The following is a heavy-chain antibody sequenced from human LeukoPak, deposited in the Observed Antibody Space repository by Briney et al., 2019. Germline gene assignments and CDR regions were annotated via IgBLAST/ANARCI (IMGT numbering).Heavy chain of an antibody. D-gene: IGHD1-1*01. J-gene: IGHJ4*02. V-gene: IGHV3-23*01. CDR1: GFIFNNYG. Sequence: GGSLRLSCAASGFIFNNYGLIWVRQAPGKGLEWVSAISNDGGGIQYAAFVEGRFTISRDKSKNTLYLQMNSLRPEDTAVYYCATEYDNLDDYFDYWGQGTLVIVSS. CDR2: ISNDGGGI. CDR3: ATEYDNLDDYFDY.